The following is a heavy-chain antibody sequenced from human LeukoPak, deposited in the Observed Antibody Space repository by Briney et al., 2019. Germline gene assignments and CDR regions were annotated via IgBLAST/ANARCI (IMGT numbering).Heavy chain of an antibody. CDR3: ARGLLLWFGELSHFDY. CDR2: INPNSGGT. V-gene: IGHV1-2*02. J-gene: IGHJ4*02. CDR1: GYTFTGYY. Sequence: ASVKVSCKASGYTFTGYYMHWVRQAPGQGLEWMGWINPNSGGTNYAQKFQGRVTMTRDTSISTAYMELSRLRSGDTAVYYCARGLLLWFGELSHFDYWGQGTLVTVSS. D-gene: IGHD3-10*01.